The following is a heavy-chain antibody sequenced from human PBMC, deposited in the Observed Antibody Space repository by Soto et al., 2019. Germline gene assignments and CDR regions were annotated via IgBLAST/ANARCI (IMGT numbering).Heavy chain of an antibody. V-gene: IGHV4-30-4*01. CDR3: ASRHSSPYFDY. CDR1: GGSISSGDYY. Sequence: QVQLQESGPGLVKPSQTLSLTCTVSGGSISSGDYYWSWLRKPPGKGLEWIGSIYYSGSTYYNPSLKSRVTISVDTSTTQFTLTLNSVTAADTAVYYCASRHSSPYFDYWGQGTLVTVSS. CDR2: IYYSGST. J-gene: IGHJ4*02. D-gene: IGHD6-13*01.